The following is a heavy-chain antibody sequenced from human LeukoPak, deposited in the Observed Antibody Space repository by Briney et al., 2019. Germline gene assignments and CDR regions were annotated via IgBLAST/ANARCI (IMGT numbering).Heavy chain of an antibody. CDR3: ASRGSYYGQFDY. J-gene: IGHJ4*02. CDR2: IYYGGST. V-gene: IGHV4-59*08. CDR1: GGSISSYY. Sequence: SETLSLTCTVSGGSISSYYWSWIRQPPGKGLEWIGYIYYGGSTNYNPSLKSRVTISVDTSKNQFSLKLSSVTAADTAVYYCASRGSYYGQFDYWGQGTLVTVSS. D-gene: IGHD3-10*01.